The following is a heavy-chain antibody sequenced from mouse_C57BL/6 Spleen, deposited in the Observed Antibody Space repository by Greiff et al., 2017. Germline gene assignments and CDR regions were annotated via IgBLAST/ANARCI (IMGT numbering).Heavy chain of an antibody. V-gene: IGHV1-55*01. D-gene: IGHD2-5*01. J-gene: IGHJ1*03. Sequence: QVQLQQPGAELVKPGASVKMSCKASGYTFTSYWITWVKQRPGQGLEWIGDIYPGSGSTNYNEKFKSKATLTVDTSSSTASMQLSSLTSEDSAVYYCARSNSGYWCFDVWGTGTTVTVSS. CDR2: IYPGSGST. CDR3: ARSNSGYWCFDV. CDR1: GYTFTSYW.